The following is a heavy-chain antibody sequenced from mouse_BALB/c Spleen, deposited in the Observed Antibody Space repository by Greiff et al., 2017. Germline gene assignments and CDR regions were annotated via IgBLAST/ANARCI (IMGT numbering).Heavy chain of an antibody. D-gene: IGHD1-2*01. CDR2: IDPANGNT. Sequence: EVQLQQSGAELVKPGASVKLSCTASGFNIKDTYMHWVKQRPEQGLEWIGRIDPANGNTKYDPKFQGKATITADTSSNTAYLQLSSLTSEDTAVYYCAKGKLRLDYFDYWGQGTTLTVSS. J-gene: IGHJ2*01. CDR3: AKGKLRLDYFDY. CDR1: GFNIKDTY. V-gene: IGHV14-3*02.